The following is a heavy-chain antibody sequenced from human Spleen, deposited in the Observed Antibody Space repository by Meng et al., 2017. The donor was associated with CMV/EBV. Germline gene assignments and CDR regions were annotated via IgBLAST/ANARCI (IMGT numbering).Heavy chain of an antibody. CDR1: GFTFSSYS. D-gene: IGHD5-12*01. Sequence: GESLKISCAASGFTFSSYSMNWVRQAPGKGLEWVSSISSSSSYIYYADSVKGRFTISRDNAKNSLYLEMNSLRVEDTAVYYCARSGDGGALDYWGQGSLVTVSS. CDR3: ARSGDGGALDY. V-gene: IGHV3-21*01. J-gene: IGHJ4*02. CDR2: ISSSSSYI.